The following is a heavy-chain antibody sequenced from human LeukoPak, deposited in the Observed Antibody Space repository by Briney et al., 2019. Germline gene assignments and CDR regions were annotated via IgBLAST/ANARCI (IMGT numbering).Heavy chain of an antibody. Sequence: GGSLRLSCAASGFTFSSYGMSWVRQAPGKGLEWVSAISGSGGSTYYADSVKGRFTISRDNSKNTLYLQMNSLRAEDTAVYYCAKVSRYSSSWYSPLDYWGQGTLVTVSS. CDR1: GFTFSSYG. V-gene: IGHV3-23*01. CDR2: ISGSGGST. J-gene: IGHJ4*02. CDR3: AKVSRYSSSWYSPLDY. D-gene: IGHD6-13*01.